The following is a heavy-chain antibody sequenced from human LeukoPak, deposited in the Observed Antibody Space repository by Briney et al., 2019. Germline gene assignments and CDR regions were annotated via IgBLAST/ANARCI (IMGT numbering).Heavy chain of an antibody. D-gene: IGHD1-26*01. CDR2: MSGSGSRT. CDR3: AKDRVGAILYFDY. CDR1: GCIFSNYG. J-gene: IGHJ4*02. V-gene: IGHV3-23*01. Sequence: GGTLRLSCAASGCIFSNYGMSWVRQAPGKGLEWVSAMSGSGSRTYYADSVKGRFTISRDNSKNTLYLQMSSLRVEDTALYYCAKDRVGAILYFDYWGQGTLVTVSS.